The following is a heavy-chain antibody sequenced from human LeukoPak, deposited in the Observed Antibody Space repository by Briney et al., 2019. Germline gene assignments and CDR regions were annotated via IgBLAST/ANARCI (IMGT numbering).Heavy chain of an antibody. V-gene: IGHV1-18*01. CDR1: GYTFTSYG. Sequence: ASVKVSCKASGYTFTSYGNSWVRQAPGQGLEWMGWISAYNGDASYAQNLQGRVTMTIDTSTSTAYMELRRLRSDDTALYYCARDRPHLSTVGGRYLSYAMDVWGQGTTVTVSS. CDR2: ISAYNGDA. CDR3: ARDRPHLSTVGGRYLSYAMDV. J-gene: IGHJ6*02. D-gene: IGHD4-23*01.